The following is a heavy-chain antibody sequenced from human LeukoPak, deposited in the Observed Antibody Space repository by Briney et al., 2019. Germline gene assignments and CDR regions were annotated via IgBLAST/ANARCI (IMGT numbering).Heavy chain of an antibody. D-gene: IGHD2/OR15-2a*01. CDR1: GGSISSYC. CDR2: ICSSGNS. J-gene: IGHJ4*02. V-gene: IGHV4-59*01. Sequence: SETLSLTCTVSGGSISSYCWSWIRQPPGKGLEWIGYICSSGNSNYNPSLNSRVSMAIDTSKNQFTLRLSSVTAADTAIYYCARDSSNVPVDWGQGTLVTVSP. CDR3: ARDSSNVPVD.